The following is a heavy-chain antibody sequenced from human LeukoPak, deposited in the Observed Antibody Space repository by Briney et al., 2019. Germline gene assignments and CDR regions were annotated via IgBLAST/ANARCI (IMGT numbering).Heavy chain of an antibody. V-gene: IGHV3-30*02. CDR3: AKARGSGFQRGDAFDV. J-gene: IGHJ3*01. CDR1: GFTFSNFG. D-gene: IGHD6-19*01. CDR2: ISYDGKDK. Sequence: GGSLRLSCATSGFTFSNFGMNWVRQAPGKGLQWLGFISYDGKDKYYSDSVKGRISISRDNSKSTLYVQLDSLTSDDTALYYCAKARGSGFQRGDAFDVWGQGTMVTVSS.